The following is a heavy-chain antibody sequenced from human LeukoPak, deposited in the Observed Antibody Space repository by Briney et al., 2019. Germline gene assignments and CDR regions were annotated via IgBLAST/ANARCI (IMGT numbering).Heavy chain of an antibody. CDR2: ISASGGST. CDR1: GFTFSNYA. D-gene: IGHD5-18*01. CDR3: AKAYSFDFGHNVGDYYYYMDV. J-gene: IGHJ6*03. Sequence: GGSLRLSCAASGFTFSNYAMNWVRQAPGKGLDWVSTISASGGSTYYADSVKGRFTISRDNSKNTLYLQMNSLRAEDTAVYYCAKAYSFDFGHNVGDYYYYMDVWGKGTTVTVSS. V-gene: IGHV3-23*01.